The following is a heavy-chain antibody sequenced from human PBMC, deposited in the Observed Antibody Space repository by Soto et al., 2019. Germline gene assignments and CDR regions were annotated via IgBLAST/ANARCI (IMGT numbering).Heavy chain of an antibody. CDR1: GYSFTSYW. CDR3: ARIKSKHYSSSSGLDY. Sequence: RGESLKISCKGSGYSFTSYWISWVRQMPGKGLEWMGRIDPSDSYTNYSPSFQGHVTISADKSISTAYLQWSSLKASETAMYYCARIKSKHYSSSSGLDYLGQGTLVTASS. CDR2: IDPSDSYT. V-gene: IGHV5-10-1*01. J-gene: IGHJ4*01. D-gene: IGHD6-6*01.